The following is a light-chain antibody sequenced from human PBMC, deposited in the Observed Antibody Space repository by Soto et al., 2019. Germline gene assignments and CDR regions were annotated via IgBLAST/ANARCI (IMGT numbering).Light chain of an antibody. Sequence: QSVLTQSPSASASLGASVKLTCTLSSGHSSYAIAWHQQQPEKGPRYLMKLNSDGSHSKGDGIPDRFSGSSSGAERDLTISSLQSEDEADYYCQTWGTSHVVFGGGTKLTVL. V-gene: IGLV4-69*01. CDR1: SGHSSYA. CDR2: LNSDGSH. CDR3: QTWGTSHVV. J-gene: IGLJ2*01.